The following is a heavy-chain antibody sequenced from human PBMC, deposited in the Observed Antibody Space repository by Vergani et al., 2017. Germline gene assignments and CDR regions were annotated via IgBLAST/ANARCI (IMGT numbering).Heavy chain of an antibody. CDR1: GGTFSSYA. D-gene: IGHD3-10*01. V-gene: IGHV1-69*04. J-gene: IGHJ6*02. Sequence: QVQLVQSGAEVKKPGSSVKVSCKASGGTFSSYALSWVRQAPGQGLEWMGRIIPILGLANYAQKFQCRVTITADKSTSTAYMELSSLRSEDTAVYYCARDRVVRGAYGMDVWGQGTTVTVSS. CDR2: IIPILGLA. CDR3: ARDRVVRGAYGMDV.